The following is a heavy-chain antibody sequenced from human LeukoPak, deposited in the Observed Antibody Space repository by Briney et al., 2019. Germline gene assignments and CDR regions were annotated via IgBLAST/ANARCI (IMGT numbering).Heavy chain of an antibody. CDR2: IIPIFGTA. J-gene: IGHJ4*02. Sequence: EASVKVSCKASGGTFSSYAISWVRQAPGQGLEWMGGIIPIFGTANYAQKFQGRVTITADESTTTAYMELSSLRSEDTAVYYCARPRVDYGDYGLDYWGQGTLVTVSS. CDR1: GGTFSSYA. CDR3: ARPRVDYGDYGLDY. D-gene: IGHD4-17*01. V-gene: IGHV1-69*13.